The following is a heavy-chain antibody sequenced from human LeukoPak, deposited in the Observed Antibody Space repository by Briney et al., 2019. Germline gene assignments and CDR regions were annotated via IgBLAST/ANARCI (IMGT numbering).Heavy chain of an antibody. CDR2: INHSGST. D-gene: IGHD4-17*01. J-gene: IGHJ3*02. CDR3: AREDYGSTRGAFDI. V-gene: IGHV4-34*01. CDR1: GGSFSGYY. Sequence: PSETLSLTCAVYGGSFSGYYWSWIPQPPGQGLEWIREINHSGSTNSNPSLNSLATISVATTNNQYSLKLSSVTAADTAVYYCAREDYGSTRGAFDIWGQGTMVTVSS.